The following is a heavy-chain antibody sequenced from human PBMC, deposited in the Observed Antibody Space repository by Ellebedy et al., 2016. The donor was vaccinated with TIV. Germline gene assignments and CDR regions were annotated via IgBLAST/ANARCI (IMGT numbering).Heavy chain of an antibody. CDR1: GFTFRNYY. Sequence: GESLKISCAGSGFTFRNYYMSWMRQAPGKGLEWVSSIASSSSYKKYADSVKGRFTISRDDAKNSVFLQMTNLRAEDTAVYYCARIEGPWGQGTLVTVSS. CDR2: IASSSSYK. J-gene: IGHJ5*02. V-gene: IGHV3-11*06. CDR3: ARIEGP.